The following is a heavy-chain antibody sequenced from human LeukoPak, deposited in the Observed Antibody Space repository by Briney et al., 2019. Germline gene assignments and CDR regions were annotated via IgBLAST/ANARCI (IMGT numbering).Heavy chain of an antibody. CDR2: ISAYNGNT. D-gene: IGHD6-13*01. CDR1: GYTFTSYG. V-gene: IGHV1-18*03. J-gene: IGHJ6*03. CDR3: ARVVGLTGYSSNWYSGYYYYMDV. Sequence: ASVKVSCKASGYTFTSYGISWVRQAPGQGLEWMGWISAYNGNTNYAQKLQGRVTMTTDTSASTAYMELSSLRSEDMAVYYCARVVGLTGYSSNWYSGYYYYMDVWGKGTTVTVSS.